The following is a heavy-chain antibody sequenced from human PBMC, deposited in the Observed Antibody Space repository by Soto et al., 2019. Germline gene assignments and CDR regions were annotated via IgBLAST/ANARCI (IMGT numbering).Heavy chain of an antibody. CDR3: AKDLDTAMKNYGMDV. V-gene: IGHV3-30*18. D-gene: IGHD5-18*01. Sequence: PGGSQRLSCAASGFTFSSYGMHWVRQAPGKGLEWVAVISYDGSNKYYADSVKGRFTISRDNSKNTLYLQMNSLRAEDTAVYYCAKDLDTAMKNYGMDVWGQGTTVTVSS. CDR2: ISYDGSNK. J-gene: IGHJ6*02. CDR1: GFTFSSYG.